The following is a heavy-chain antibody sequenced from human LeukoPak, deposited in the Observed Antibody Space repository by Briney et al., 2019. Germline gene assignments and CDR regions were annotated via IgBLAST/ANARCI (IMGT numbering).Heavy chain of an antibody. J-gene: IGHJ6*03. CDR3: ARTPWATAYYYYYYMDV. CDR2: IYTSGST. D-gene: IGHD5-12*01. V-gene: IGHV4-61*09. CDR1: GGSISSGSYY. Sequence: PSETLSLTCTVSGGSISSGSYYWSWIRQPAGKGLEWIGHIYTSGSTNYNPSLKSRVTISVDTSKNQFSLKLSSVTAADTAVYYCARTPWATAYYYYYYMDVWGKGTTVTVSS.